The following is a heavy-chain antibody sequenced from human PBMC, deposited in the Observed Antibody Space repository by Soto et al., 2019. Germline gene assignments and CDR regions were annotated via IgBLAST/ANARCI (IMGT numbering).Heavy chain of an antibody. CDR2: IYYSGST. Sequence: QLLESGPGLVKPSETLSLTCTVSGGSISSSSYYWGWIRQPPGKGLEWIGSIYYSGSTYYNPSLKSRVTISVDTSKNQFSLKLSSVTAADTAVYYCARRVSMVTTEYYYGMDVWGQGTTVTVSS. J-gene: IGHJ6*02. D-gene: IGHD4-17*01. CDR1: GGSISSSSYY. CDR3: ARRVSMVTTEYYYGMDV. V-gene: IGHV4-39*01.